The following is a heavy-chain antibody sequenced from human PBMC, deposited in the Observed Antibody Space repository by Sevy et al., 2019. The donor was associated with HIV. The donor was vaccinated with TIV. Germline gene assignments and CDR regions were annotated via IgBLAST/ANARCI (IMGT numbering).Heavy chain of an antibody. V-gene: IGHV4-39*01. CDR3: AGPILTYNNGWSYYDY. CDR1: GASISSSGYY. D-gene: IGHD6-19*01. Sequence: SETLSLTCTVSGASISSSGYYWGWIRQPPGKGLEWIASINYSGSTFYHPSLKSRVTISADTSKNQFSLDLNSVTAADTAIYYCAGPILTYNNGWSYYDYWGQGTVVTVSS. CDR2: INYSGST. J-gene: IGHJ4*02.